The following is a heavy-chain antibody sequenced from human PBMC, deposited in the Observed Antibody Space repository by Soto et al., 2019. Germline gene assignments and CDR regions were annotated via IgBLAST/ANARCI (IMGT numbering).Heavy chain of an antibody. CDR2: ISSGSSTI. J-gene: IGHJ6*02. CDR1: GFTFSSYS. Sequence: GGSLRLSCAASGFTFSSYSMNWVRQAPGKGLEWVSYISSGSSTIYYADSVKGRFTISRDNAKNSLYLQMNSLRDEDTAVYYCAREGNYYYYYGVDVWGQGTTVTVSS. CDR3: AREGNYYYYYGVDV. V-gene: IGHV3-48*02.